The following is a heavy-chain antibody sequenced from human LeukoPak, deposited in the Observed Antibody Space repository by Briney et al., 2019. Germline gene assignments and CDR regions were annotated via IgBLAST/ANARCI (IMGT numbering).Heavy chain of an antibody. CDR1: GYTFTGYH. CDR2: IIPIFGTA. Sequence: ASVKVSCKASGYTFTGYHMHWVRQAPGQGLEWMGGIIPIFGTANYAQKFQGRVTITTDESTSTAYMELSSLRSEDTAVYYCARDRRYSSSPFDPWGQGTLVTVSS. D-gene: IGHD6-13*01. J-gene: IGHJ5*02. CDR3: ARDRRYSSSPFDP. V-gene: IGHV1-69*05.